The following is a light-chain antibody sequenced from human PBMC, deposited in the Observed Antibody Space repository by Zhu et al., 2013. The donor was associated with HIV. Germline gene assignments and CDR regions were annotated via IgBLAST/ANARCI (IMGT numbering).Light chain of an antibody. Sequence: AIRMTQSPSSLSASTGDRVTITCRASQDIGTHLAWYQQKPGKSPRLLIYAASTLHSGVPSRISGSGSGTDFTLTISCLQSEDFATYYCQQFGSHGSYSFGQGTKLEMK. CDR2: AAS. V-gene: IGKV1-8*01. J-gene: IGKJ2*03. CDR1: QDIGTH. CDR3: QQFGSHGSYS.